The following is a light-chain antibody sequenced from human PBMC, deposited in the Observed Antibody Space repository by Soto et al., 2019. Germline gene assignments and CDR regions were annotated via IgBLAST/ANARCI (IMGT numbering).Light chain of an antibody. CDR3: QQYNSYST. CDR2: KAS. Sequence: DYQETQSPSTLSAFVGDRVTVSFRVSQNIYTWLAWYQQKPGIAPKLLIHKASTLESGVPSRFSGSGSGTECTLTISSLQPDDFATYNCQQYNSYSTIGQGTKVDIK. J-gene: IGKJ1*01. V-gene: IGKV1-5*03. CDR1: QNIYTW.